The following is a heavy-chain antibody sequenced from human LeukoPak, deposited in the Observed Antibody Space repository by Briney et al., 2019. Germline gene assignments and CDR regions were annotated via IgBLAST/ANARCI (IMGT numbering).Heavy chain of an antibody. CDR2: IYYSGST. CDR1: GGSISSGGYY. Sequence: PSETLSLTCTVSGGSISSGGYYWSWIRQHPGKGLEWIGYIYYSGSTNYNPSLKSRVTISVDTSKNQFSLKLSSVTAADTAVYYCARHGIQLWVPHGGMDVWGQGTTVTVSS. J-gene: IGHJ6*02. CDR3: ARHGIQLWVPHGGMDV. D-gene: IGHD5-18*01. V-gene: IGHV4-61*08.